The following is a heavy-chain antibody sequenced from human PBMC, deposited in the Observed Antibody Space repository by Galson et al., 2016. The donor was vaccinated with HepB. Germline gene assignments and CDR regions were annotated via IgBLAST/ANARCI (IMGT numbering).Heavy chain of an antibody. V-gene: IGHV3-21*04. Sequence: SLRVSCAASGFTFRSYSMNWVRQAPGRGLEWVSSISGSASYLYYADSVKGRFTISRDNAKNSLYLQMNSLRAEDTAVYYCARDSTHYYDTSGYYYGLYFYGMDVWGQGTTVTVSS. D-gene: IGHD3-22*01. CDR1: GFTFRSYS. J-gene: IGHJ6*02. CDR3: ARDSTHYYDTSGYYYGLYFYGMDV. CDR2: ISGSASYL.